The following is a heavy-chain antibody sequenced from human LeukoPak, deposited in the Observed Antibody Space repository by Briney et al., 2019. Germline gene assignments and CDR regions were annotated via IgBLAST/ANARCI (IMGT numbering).Heavy chain of an antibody. CDR2: IKTDGSRT. CDR3: ARAIGSSWGKVDY. D-gene: IGHD6-13*01. CDR1: GFTFNNYA. J-gene: IGHJ4*02. Sequence: GGSLRLSCAASGFTFNNYAMNWVRQAPGKGLEWVSRIKTDGSRTNYADSVKGRFTISRDNAKNTVYLEMNSLRSEDTAVYYCARAIGSSWGKVDYWGQGTLVTVSS. V-gene: IGHV3-74*01.